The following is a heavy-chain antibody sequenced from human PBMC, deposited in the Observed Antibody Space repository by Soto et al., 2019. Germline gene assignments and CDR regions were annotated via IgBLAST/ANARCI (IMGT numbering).Heavy chain of an antibody. J-gene: IGHJ6*02. CDR2: INHSGST. CDR3: ARGGHSLNWGYVYYYGMDV. Sequence: KSFETLSLTCAVYGGSFSGYYWSWIRQPPGKGLEWIGEINHSGSTNYNPSLKSRVPISVDTSKSQFSLKLSSVTAADTAVYYCARGGHSLNWGYVYYYGMDVSAQGSSDTGS. V-gene: IGHV4-34*01. CDR1: GGSFSGYY. D-gene: IGHD7-27*01.